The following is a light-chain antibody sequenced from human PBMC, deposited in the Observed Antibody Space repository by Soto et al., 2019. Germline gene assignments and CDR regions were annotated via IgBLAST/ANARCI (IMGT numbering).Light chain of an antibody. J-gene: IGKJ2*01. V-gene: IGKV1-9*01. CDR2: AAS. CDR1: QGISSY. Sequence: DIQLTQSPSFLSASVGERVTLTCRASQGISSYLAWYQQKPGKAPKLLIYAASTLQSGVPSRFSGSGSGTEFTLTISSLQPEDFATYYCQQLNSYPYTFGQGTKLEIK. CDR3: QQLNSYPYT.